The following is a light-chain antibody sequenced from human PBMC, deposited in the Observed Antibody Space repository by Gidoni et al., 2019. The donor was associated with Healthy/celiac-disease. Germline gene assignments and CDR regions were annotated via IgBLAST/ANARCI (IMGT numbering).Light chain of an antibody. CDR3: QQYYSTPLT. J-gene: IGKJ2*01. Sequence: DIVMTQSPDSLAVSLGERATIHCKSSQSLLYSSNAKNYLAWYQQKPGQPPKLLIYWASTRKSGVPDRFSGSGSGTDFTLTISSLQAEDVAVYYCQQYYSTPLTFGQGTKLEIK. CDR1: QSLLYSSNAKNY. V-gene: IGKV4-1*01. CDR2: WAS.